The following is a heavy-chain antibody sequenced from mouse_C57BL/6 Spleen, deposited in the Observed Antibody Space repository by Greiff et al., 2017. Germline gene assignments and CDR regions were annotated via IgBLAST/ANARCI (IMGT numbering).Heavy chain of an antibody. CDR1: GFSLTSYG. CDR3: AKLLPDYYAMGY. CDR2: IWGGGST. J-gene: IGHJ4*01. Sequence: VQLQESGPGLVAPSPSLSITCTVSGFSLTSYGVSWVRQPPGKGLEWLGVIWGGGSTNYHSSLITRLSISKDTSKSQVFLKLNSLQTDDTASYYCAKLLPDYYAMGYWGQGTSVTVAS. V-gene: IGHV2-3*01. D-gene: IGHD2-12*01.